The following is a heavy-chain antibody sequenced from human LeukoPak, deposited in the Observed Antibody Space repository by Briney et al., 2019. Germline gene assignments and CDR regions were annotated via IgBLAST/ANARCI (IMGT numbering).Heavy chain of an antibody. D-gene: IGHD2-2*01. V-gene: IGHV4-34*01. Sequence: SETLSLTCAVYGGSFSGYYWSWIRQPPGEGLEWIGEINHSVSTNYNPTLKSRVTISVDTSKNQFSLKMTSVTAADTDVYYCARISEGIPVALYWGQGTLVTVSS. J-gene: IGHJ4*02. CDR2: INHSVST. CDR1: GGSFSGYY. CDR3: ARISEGIPVALY.